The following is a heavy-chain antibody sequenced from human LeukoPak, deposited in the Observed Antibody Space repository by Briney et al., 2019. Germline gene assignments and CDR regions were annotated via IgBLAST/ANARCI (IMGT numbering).Heavy chain of an antibody. V-gene: IGHV3-11*01. D-gene: IGHD1-26*01. J-gene: IGHJ4*02. CDR3: AREPKSGSFAYYFDY. CDR2: ISSDGRAI. CDR1: GFTFSDHY. Sequence: GGSLRLSCTASGFTFSDHYMTWFRQAPGKGLEWVSYISSDGRAIYYAASLKGRFTLSRDNAKNSLYLQMNSLTDEDTRVYYCAREPKSGSFAYYFDYWGQGTLVTVSS.